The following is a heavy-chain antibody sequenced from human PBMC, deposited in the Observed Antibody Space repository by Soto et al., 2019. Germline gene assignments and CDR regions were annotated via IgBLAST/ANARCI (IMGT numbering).Heavy chain of an antibody. CDR2: ISWDGGST. J-gene: IGHJ3*02. D-gene: IGHD3-3*01. Sequence: GGSLRLSCAASGFTFDDYAMHWVRQAPGKGLEWVSLISWDGGSTYYADSVKGRFTISRDNSKNSLYLQMNSLRAEDTALYYCAKDRSVFWSGYYDAFDIWGQGTMVTVSS. CDR1: GFTFDDYA. V-gene: IGHV3-43D*03. CDR3: AKDRSVFWSGYYDAFDI.